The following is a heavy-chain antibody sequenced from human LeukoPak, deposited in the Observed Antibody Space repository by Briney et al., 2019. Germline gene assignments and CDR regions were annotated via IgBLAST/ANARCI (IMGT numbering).Heavy chain of an antibody. CDR3: ARSWYYDSSAYPSGAFDI. CDR1: GFTFRSYW. CDR2: INSDGSGT. D-gene: IGHD3-22*01. J-gene: IGHJ3*02. Sequence: PGGSLRLSCAASGFTFRSYWMHWVRQAPGKGLVWVSRINSDGSGTNYADSVKGRFTISRDNAKNSLYLQMNSLRAEDTAVYYCARSWYYDSSAYPSGAFDIWGQGTVVTVSS. V-gene: IGHV3-74*01.